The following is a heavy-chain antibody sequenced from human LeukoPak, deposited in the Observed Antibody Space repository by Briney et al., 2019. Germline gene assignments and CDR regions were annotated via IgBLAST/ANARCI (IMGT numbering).Heavy chain of an antibody. CDR2: IYYSGST. V-gene: IGHV4-39*07. Sequence: KPSETLSLTCTVSGGSISSSSYYWGWIRQPPGKGLEWIGSIYYSGSTYYNPSLKSRVTISVDTSKNQFSLKLSSVTAADTAVYYCARDRLDYGDFYWGQGTLVTVSS. CDR3: ARDRLDYGDFY. J-gene: IGHJ4*02. CDR1: GGSISSSSYY. D-gene: IGHD4-17*01.